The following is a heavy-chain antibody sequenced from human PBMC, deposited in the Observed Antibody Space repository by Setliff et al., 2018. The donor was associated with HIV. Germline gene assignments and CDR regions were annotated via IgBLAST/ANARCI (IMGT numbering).Heavy chain of an antibody. J-gene: IGHJ3*02. CDR2: IHYSGSN. V-gene: IGHV4-59*11. CDR3: ARLLSRGYYEGAFDI. Sequence: SETLSLTCTVSGGSISGHYWSWIRQTPGKGLEWIGSIHYSGSNVNNPSLKSRITMSLDASKNQFSLMLNSVTAADTAVYYCARLLSRGYYEGAFDIWGQGTMVTVSS. D-gene: IGHD3-22*01. CDR1: GGSISGHY.